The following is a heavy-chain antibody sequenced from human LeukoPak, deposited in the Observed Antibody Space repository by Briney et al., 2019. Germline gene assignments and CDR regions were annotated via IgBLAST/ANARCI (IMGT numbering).Heavy chain of an antibody. CDR1: GFTFSSYA. J-gene: IGHJ4*02. CDR3: ARGYYYYDSSGYYSEAY. CDR2: ISYDGSNK. V-gene: IGHV3-30-3*01. Sequence: GGSLRLSCAASGFTFSSYAMHWVRQAPGKGLEWVAVISYDGSNKYYADSVKGRFTISRDNSKNTLYLQMNSLRAEGTAVYYCARGYYYYDSSGYYSEAYWGQGTLVTVSS. D-gene: IGHD3-22*01.